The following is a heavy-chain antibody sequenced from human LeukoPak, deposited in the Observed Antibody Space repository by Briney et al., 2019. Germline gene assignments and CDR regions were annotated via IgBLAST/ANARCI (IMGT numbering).Heavy chain of an antibody. J-gene: IGHJ4*02. V-gene: IGHV5-51*01. D-gene: IGHD1-26*01. CDR1: GYSFTNYL. Sequence: GESLKISCKGSGYSFTNYLLGWVRQMPGKGLEWMGVIYHGDSDSRYSPSFQGQVTISADKSISTAYLQWSSLKASDTAMYYCARHRVGATDALGYWGQGTLVTVSS. CDR3: ARHRVGATDALGY. CDR2: IYHGDSDS.